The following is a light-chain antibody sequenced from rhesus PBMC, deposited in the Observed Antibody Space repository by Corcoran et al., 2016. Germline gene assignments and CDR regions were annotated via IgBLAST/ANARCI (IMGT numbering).Light chain of an antibody. CDR2: EVS. CDR1: QSLLDSEDGNTY. CDR3: MQALEFPLT. J-gene: IGKJ4*01. Sequence: DIVMTQTPLSLPVTLGEPASISCRSSQSLLDSEDGNTYLEWYLQKPGQSPQLLISEVSNRASGVPDRVRGSGSETDVTLKISRVEAEDVGVYCCMQALEFPLTFGGGTKVELK. V-gene: IGKV2-104*01.